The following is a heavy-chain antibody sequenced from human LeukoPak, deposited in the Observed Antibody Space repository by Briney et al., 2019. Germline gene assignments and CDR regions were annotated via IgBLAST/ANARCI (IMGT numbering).Heavy chain of an antibody. CDR1: GGSISSYY. CDR2: IYSSRS. J-gene: IGHJ4*02. CDR3: ARAAGRDTTSGLDFDY. D-gene: IGHD1-26*01. Sequence: SETLSLTCTVSGGSISSYYWSWIRQPAGKGLEWIGRIYSSRSIYNPSLKSRVTMSVDTSKNQFSLKLSSVTAADTAVYYCARAAGRDTTSGLDFDYWGQGILVTVSS. V-gene: IGHV4-4*07.